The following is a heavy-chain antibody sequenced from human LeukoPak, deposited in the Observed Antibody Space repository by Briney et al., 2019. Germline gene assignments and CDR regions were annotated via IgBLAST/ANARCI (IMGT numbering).Heavy chain of an antibody. CDR3: ARTYYYDSSGFLN. V-gene: IGHV4-34*01. CDR1: GGSFSGYY. D-gene: IGHD3-22*01. J-gene: IGHJ3*01. CDR2: INHSGST. Sequence: SETLSLTCAVYGGSFSGYYWSWIRQPPGKGLEWIGEINHSGSTNYNPSLKSRVTISVDTSKNQFSLKLSSVTAADTAVYCCARTYYYDSSGFLNWGQGTMVTVSS.